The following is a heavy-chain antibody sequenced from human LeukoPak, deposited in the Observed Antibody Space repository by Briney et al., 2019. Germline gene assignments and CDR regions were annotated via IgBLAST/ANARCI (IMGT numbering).Heavy chain of an antibody. J-gene: IGHJ5*02. CDR3: ARWRAAARRRNVGANWFDP. V-gene: IGHV1-8*01. Sequence: ASVKVSCKASGYTFTSYDINWVRQATGQGLEWMGWMNPNSGNTGYAKKFQGRVTMTRNTSISTAYMELSSLRSEDTAVYYCARWRAAARRRNVGANWFDPWGQGTLVTVSS. CDR1: GYTFTSYD. D-gene: IGHD6-6*01. CDR2: MNPNSGNT.